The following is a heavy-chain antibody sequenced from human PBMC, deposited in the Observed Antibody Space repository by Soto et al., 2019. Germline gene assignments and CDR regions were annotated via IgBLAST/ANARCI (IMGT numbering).Heavy chain of an antibody. CDR1: GFTFSSYD. CDR3: ARDSAFIPVAGRDYYYGMDV. D-gene: IGHD6-19*01. V-gene: IGHV3-13*01. CDR2: IGTAGDT. Sequence: EVQLVESGGGLVQPGGSLRLSCAASGFTFSSYDMHWVRQATGKGLEWVSAIGTAGDTYYPGSVKGRFTISRENAKNSLYLQMNSLRAEDTAVYYCARDSAFIPVAGRDYYYGMDVWGQGTTVTVSS. J-gene: IGHJ6*02.